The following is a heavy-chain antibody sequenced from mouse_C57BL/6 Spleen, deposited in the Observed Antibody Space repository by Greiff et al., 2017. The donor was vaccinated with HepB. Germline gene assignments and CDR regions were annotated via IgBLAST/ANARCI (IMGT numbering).Heavy chain of an antibody. CDR3: ARDNYYDYDVRDYYAMDY. CDR2: ISDGGSYT. Sequence: EVKLQESGGGLVKPGGSLKLSCAASGFTFSSYAMSWVRQTPEKRLEWVATISDGGSYTYYPDNVKGRFTISRDNAKNNLYLQMSHLKSEDTAMYYCARDNYYDYDVRDYYAMDYWGQGTSVTVSS. CDR1: GFTFSSYA. J-gene: IGHJ4*01. V-gene: IGHV5-4*01. D-gene: IGHD2-4*01.